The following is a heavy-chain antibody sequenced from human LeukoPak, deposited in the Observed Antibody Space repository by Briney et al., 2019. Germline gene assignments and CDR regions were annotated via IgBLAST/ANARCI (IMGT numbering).Heavy chain of an antibody. Sequence: GGSLRLSCAASGFTFSSYEMNWVRQAPGKGLEWVSYISSSGGTKNYADSVRGRFTISRDNAKNSLYLQMNSLRAEDTAVYYCAKCHYDSSGYRFDYWGQGTLVTVSS. CDR1: GFTFSSYE. CDR2: ISSSGGTK. V-gene: IGHV3-48*03. D-gene: IGHD3-22*01. J-gene: IGHJ4*02. CDR3: AKCHYDSSGYRFDY.